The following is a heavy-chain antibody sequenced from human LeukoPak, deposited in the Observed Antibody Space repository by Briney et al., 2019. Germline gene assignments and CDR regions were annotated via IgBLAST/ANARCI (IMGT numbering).Heavy chain of an antibody. D-gene: IGHD3-3*01. CDR3: ARDRDWIGYTNFDY. CDR2: IIPIFGTA. V-gene: IGHV1-69*13. J-gene: IGHJ4*02. Sequence: GASVKVSCKASGGTFSSYAISWVRQAPGQGLEWMGGIIPIFGTANYAQKFQGRVTITADESTSTAYMELSSLRSEDTAVYYCARDRDWIGYTNFDYWGQGTLVTVSS. CDR1: GGTFSSYA.